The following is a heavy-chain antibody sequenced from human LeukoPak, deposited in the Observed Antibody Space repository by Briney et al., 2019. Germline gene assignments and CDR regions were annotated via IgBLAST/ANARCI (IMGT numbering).Heavy chain of an antibody. D-gene: IGHD3-10*01. CDR3: ARSSRAGVTPWFFDY. CDR2: MYYSGST. J-gene: IGHJ4*02. CDR1: GDSISNSY. V-gene: IGHV4-59*08. Sequence: PSETLSLTCTVSGDSISNSYWSWIRQPPGKGLEWIGYMYYSGSTNYNPSLKSRVTTSMDTSENQFSLKLTSVTAADTAVYYCARSSRAGVTPWFFDYWGQGTLVAVSS.